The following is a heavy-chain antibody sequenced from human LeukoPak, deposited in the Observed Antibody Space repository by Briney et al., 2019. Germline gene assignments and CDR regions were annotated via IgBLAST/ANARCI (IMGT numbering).Heavy chain of an antibody. CDR1: GYTFTSYG. V-gene: IGHV1-18*01. J-gene: IGHJ2*01. Sequence: ASVKVSCKASGYTFTSYGISWVRQAPGQGLEWMGWISAYNGNTNYAQKLQGRVTMTTDTSTSTAYMELRSLRSEDTAVYYCARSERMDYYWYFDLWGRGTLVTVSS. D-gene: IGHD3/OR15-3a*01. CDR2: ISAYNGNT. CDR3: ARSERMDYYWYFDL.